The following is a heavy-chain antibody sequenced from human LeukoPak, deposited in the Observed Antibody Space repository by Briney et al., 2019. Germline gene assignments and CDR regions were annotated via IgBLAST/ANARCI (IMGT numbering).Heavy chain of an antibody. CDR2: IHNSGRN. Sequence: TSETLSLTCTVSGGSISSYYWSWIRQPPGKGLEWIGHIHNSGRNKSIPFLKSRITISVDTSKNQFSLKLSSVTAADTAVYYCARTKGGCSGGNCPLGYWGQGTLVTVSA. CDR1: GGSISSYY. V-gene: IGHV4-59*01. CDR3: ARTKGGCSGGNCPLGY. J-gene: IGHJ4*02. D-gene: IGHD2-15*01.